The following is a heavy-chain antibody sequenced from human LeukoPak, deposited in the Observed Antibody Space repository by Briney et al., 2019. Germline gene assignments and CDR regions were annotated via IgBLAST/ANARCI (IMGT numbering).Heavy chain of an antibody. Sequence: SETLSLTCTVPGGSISSYYWSWIRQPPGKGLEWIGYIYYSGSTNYNPSLTSRVTISVDTSKNQFSLKLSSVTAADTAVCYCARGGMDDYVWGSYRPPPSYYYYYMDVWGKGTTVTVSS. CDR2: IYYSGST. CDR3: ARGGMDDYVWGSYRPPPSYYYYYMDV. D-gene: IGHD3-16*02. V-gene: IGHV4-59*01. CDR1: GGSISSYY. J-gene: IGHJ6*03.